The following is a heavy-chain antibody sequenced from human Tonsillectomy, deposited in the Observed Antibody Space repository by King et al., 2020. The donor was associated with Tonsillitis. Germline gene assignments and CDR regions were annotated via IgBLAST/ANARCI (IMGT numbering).Heavy chain of an antibody. CDR3: VRQYSSSRYWNWYLDL. CDR1: GCSLSSGTYY. Sequence: VQLQESGPGLVRPAQTLSVTVTVSGCSLSSGTYYWTWIRQSAGRGVEWVGRINDSGGTDYNPSMKSPVTMSIDTSTNQFALGMKSVTAADTAVYFCVRQYSSSRYWNWYLDLWGRGTLVTVSS. J-gene: IGHJ2*01. D-gene: IGHD2-2*01. CDR2: INDSGGT. V-gene: IGHV4-61*02.